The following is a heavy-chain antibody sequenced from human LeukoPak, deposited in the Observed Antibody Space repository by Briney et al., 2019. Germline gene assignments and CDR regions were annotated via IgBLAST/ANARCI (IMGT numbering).Heavy chain of an antibody. Sequence: SETLTLTCTASGGSISSGSYYWSWIRQPAGKGLEWIVRIYTSGKTNYNPALKSRVTISVDTSKNQFSLNLSSVTAADTAVYYCGRESAVSAYGHWGQGTLVTVSS. CDR2: IYTSGKT. J-gene: IGHJ4*02. CDR1: GGSISSGSYY. D-gene: IGHD6-19*01. CDR3: GRESAVSAYGH. V-gene: IGHV4-61*02.